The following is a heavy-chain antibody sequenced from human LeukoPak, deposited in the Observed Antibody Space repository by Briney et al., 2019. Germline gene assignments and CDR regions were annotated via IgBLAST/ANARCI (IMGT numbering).Heavy chain of an antibody. CDR3: AKDFWYSNGWYFFDY. V-gene: IGHV3-7*05. D-gene: IGHD6-19*01. J-gene: IGHJ4*02. Sequence: PGGSLRLSCVASGFTFTNYWMTWVRQAPGKGLQWVANIRQDGNERYFVDSVKGRFTISRDNAKNSLYLQMNSLRAEDTALYYCAKDFWYSNGWYFFDYWGQGTLVTVSS. CDR2: IRQDGNER. CDR1: GFTFTNYW.